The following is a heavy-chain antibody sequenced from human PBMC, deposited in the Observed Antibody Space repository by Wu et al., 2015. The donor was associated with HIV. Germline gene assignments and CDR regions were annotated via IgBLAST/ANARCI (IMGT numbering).Heavy chain of an antibody. Sequence: QVQLVQSGAEVKKPGASVKVSCKASGYTFTGYYMHWVRQAPGQGLEWMGWINPNSGGTNYAQKFQGRVTMTRDTSISTAYMELSRLRSDDTAVYYCARDGLTYYYDSSGYGDYWGQGTLVTVSS. CDR2: INPNSGGT. V-gene: IGHV1-2*02. CDR1: GYTFTGYY. CDR3: ARDGLTYYYDSSGYGDY. D-gene: IGHD3-22*01. J-gene: IGHJ4*02.